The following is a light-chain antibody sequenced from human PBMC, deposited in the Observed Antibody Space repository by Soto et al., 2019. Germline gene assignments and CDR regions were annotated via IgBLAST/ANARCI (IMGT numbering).Light chain of an antibody. CDR1: QSVSSN. Sequence: EIVMTQSPATLSVSPGERATLSCGASQSVSSNLAWYPQKPGQAPRLLIYGASTRATGIPDRFSGSVSGTEFTLSISSLQSEDFAVYYCQQDYNWPRTFGQGTKVDIK. J-gene: IGKJ1*01. CDR2: GAS. V-gene: IGKV3-15*01. CDR3: QQDYNWPRT.